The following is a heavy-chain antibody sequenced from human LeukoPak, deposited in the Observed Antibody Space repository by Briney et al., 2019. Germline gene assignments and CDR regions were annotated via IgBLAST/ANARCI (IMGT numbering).Heavy chain of an antibody. V-gene: IGHV3-7*01. CDR1: GFPFSTYW. J-gene: IGHJ4*02. CDR2: MKADGTEK. Sequence: GGALRLSCAASGFPFSTYWMTWVRQTPGKGLEWVANMKADGTEKNYLDSVKGRFTISRDNAKNSLYLQMNSLSAEDAGAYYCSKGGHVDYCGPGTLVTVSS. D-gene: IGHD1-26*01. CDR3: SKGGHVDY.